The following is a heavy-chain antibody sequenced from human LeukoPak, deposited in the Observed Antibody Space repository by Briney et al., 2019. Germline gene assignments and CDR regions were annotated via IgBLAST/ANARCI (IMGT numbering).Heavy chain of an antibody. Sequence: GASVKVSCKASGGTFSSYAISWVRQAPGQGLEWMGGIIPIFGTANYAQKFQGRVTITTDESTSTAYMELSSLRSEDTAVYYCARELAGAVTPTFDYWGQGTLVTVSS. V-gene: IGHV1-69*05. CDR1: GGTFSSYA. CDR2: IIPIFGTA. CDR3: ARELAGAVTPTFDY. J-gene: IGHJ4*02. D-gene: IGHD4-17*01.